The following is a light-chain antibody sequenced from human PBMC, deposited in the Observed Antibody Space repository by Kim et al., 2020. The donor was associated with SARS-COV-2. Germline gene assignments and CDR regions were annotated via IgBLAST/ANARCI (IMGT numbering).Light chain of an antibody. CDR2: EDN. Sequence: GRPVTISRTRSRGRIASNYVRWYQLRRGSAPATVIYEDNQRPSGVPDRFSGSIDSSSNSASLTISGLKTEDEADYYCQSCDSSTVVFGGGTQLTVL. V-gene: IGLV6-57*03. J-gene: IGLJ2*01. CDR3: QSCDSSTVV. CDR1: RGRIASNY.